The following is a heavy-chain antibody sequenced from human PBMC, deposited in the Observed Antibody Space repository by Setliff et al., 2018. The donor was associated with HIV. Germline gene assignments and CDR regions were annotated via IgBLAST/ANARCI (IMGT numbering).Heavy chain of an antibody. D-gene: IGHD3-16*01. J-gene: IGHJ4*02. Sequence: SVKVSCKASGGTFRKYSINWVRQAPGQGLEWMGGVIPIFGSTTFAQKFQGRVTITADESKDTVEMELSSLTSEDTAVYYCAREGFGGTGDIPMAVLDYWGQGTLVTVSS. V-gene: IGHV1-69*13. CDR3: AREGFGGTGDIPMAVLDY. CDR1: GGTFRKYS. CDR2: VIPIFGST.